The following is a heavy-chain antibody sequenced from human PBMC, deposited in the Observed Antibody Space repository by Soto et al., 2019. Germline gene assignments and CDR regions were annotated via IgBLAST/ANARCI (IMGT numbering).Heavy chain of an antibody. CDR3: ARDRVSTTHYYDSTPTM. V-gene: IGHV1-18*01. CDR1: GYTFTSYG. J-gene: IGHJ4*02. D-gene: IGHD3-22*01. CDR2: ISAYNGNT. Sequence: QVQLVQSGAEVKKPGASVKVSCKASGYTFTSYGISWVRQAPGQGLEWMGWISAYNGNTNYAQKLQGRVTMTTDTSTSTAYMELRSLRSDDTAVYYCARDRVSTTHYYDSTPTMWGQGTLVTVSS.